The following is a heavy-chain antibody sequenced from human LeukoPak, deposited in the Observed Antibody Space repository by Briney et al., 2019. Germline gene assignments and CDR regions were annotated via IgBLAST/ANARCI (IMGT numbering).Heavy chain of an antibody. D-gene: IGHD3-10*01. V-gene: IGHV6-1*01. J-gene: IGHJ6*02. CDR2: TYYRSKWYN. Sequence: SQTLSLTCAISGDSVSTNNVAWNWIRQSPSRGLEWLGRTYYRSKWYNDYAVSVKSRIIINPDTSKNQFSLQLNSVTPEDTAVYYCAREGVYYGSGSYRYYYYYGMDVWGQGTTVTVSS. CDR3: AREGVYYGSGSYRYYYYYGMDV. CDR1: GDSVSTNNVA.